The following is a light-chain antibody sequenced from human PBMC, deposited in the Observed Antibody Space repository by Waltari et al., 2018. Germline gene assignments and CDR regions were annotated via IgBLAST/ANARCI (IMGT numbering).Light chain of an antibody. Sequence: VQMTQAPSSLSASVGDRVTITCQASQDIEKHLNWYQQKPGKAPKLLSYDGSNLETGVPLRFSGSRSRTDVTFTISSLQPEDVATYYCQQYDNIPHTFGQGTTLEIK. CDR3: QQYDNIPHT. CDR2: DGS. J-gene: IGKJ2*01. V-gene: IGKV1-33*01. CDR1: QDIEKH.